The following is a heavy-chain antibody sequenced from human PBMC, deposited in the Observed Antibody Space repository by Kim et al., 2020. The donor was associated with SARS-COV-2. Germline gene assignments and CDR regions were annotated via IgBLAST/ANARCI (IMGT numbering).Heavy chain of an antibody. Sequence: SETLSLTCTVSGGSISPYYWIWIRQPPGKGLEWIGLIHYSGNTNYNPSLRSRVTISLDTSKSQFSLTLTSVTAADTAVYYCARETSSSGLPFDYWGQGALVTVSS. CDR2: IHYSGNT. CDR3: ARETSSSGLPFDY. CDR1: GGSISPYY. V-gene: IGHV4-59*01. D-gene: IGHD6-19*01. J-gene: IGHJ4*02.